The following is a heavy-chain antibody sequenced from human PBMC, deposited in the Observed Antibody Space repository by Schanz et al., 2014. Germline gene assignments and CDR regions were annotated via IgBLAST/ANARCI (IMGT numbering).Heavy chain of an antibody. CDR2: IYHSGST. CDR3: ARGHHPHGITVADRGFDP. Sequence: QVQLQESGPGLVKPSGTLSLTCAVSGGSISSSDWWSWVRQPPGKGLEWIGEIYHSGSTNYNPSLKSRVTITVDKPKKQFSLKVTSMTAADTAVYYCARGHHPHGITVADRGFDPWGQGTLVTVSS. D-gene: IGHD6-19*01. CDR1: GGSISSSDW. J-gene: IGHJ5*02. V-gene: IGHV4-4*02.